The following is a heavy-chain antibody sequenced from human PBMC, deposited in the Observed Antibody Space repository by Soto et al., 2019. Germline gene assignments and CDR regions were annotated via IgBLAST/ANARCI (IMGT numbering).Heavy chain of an antibody. V-gene: IGHV1-18*01. Sequence: QVPLVQSGAEVKKPGASVKVSCKASGYTFTSYGISWVRQAPGQGLEWMGWISAYNGNTNYAQKLQGRVTMTTDTSTSTAYMELRSLRSDDTAVYYCAREKNDYVWGRWDWFDPWGQGTLVTVSS. J-gene: IGHJ5*02. CDR1: GYTFTSYG. D-gene: IGHD3-16*01. CDR3: AREKNDYVWGRWDWFDP. CDR2: ISAYNGNT.